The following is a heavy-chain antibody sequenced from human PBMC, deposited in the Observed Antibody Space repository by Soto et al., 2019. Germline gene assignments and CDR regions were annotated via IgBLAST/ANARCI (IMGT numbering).Heavy chain of an antibody. D-gene: IGHD6-19*01. CDR2: IYSAGNT. CDR1: GFSVSSNY. CDR3: ARDNSSGWYYFDL. J-gene: IGHJ4*02. V-gene: IGHV3-53*01. Sequence: GGSLRLSCAASGFSVSSNYMNWVRQAPGKGLEWISVIYSAGNTYYADSMKGRFTISRDNSKNTVYLQMNSLRAEDTAIYYCARDNSSGWYYFDLWGQGTQVTVSS.